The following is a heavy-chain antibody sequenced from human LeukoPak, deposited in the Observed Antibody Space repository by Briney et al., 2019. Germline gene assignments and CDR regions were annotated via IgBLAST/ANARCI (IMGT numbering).Heavy chain of an antibody. D-gene: IGHD2-2*01. J-gene: IGHJ3*02. V-gene: IGHV4-59*01. CDR3: ARGAPYAIRAFDI. CDR1: GGSISSYY. CDR2: IYYSGST. Sequence: SETLSLTCTVSGGSISSYYWSWIRQPPGKGLEWIGYIYYSGSTNYNPSLKSRVTISVDTSKNQFSLKLSSVTAADTAVYYCARGAPYAIRAFDIWGQGTMVTVSS.